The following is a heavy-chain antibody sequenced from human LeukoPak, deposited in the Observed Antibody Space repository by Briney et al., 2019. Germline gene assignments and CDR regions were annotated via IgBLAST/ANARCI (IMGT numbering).Heavy chain of an antibody. CDR2: IGGSGGST. CDR3: ARSSGSYRPFDS. Sequence: GGSLRLSCAASGFTFSSYAMSWVRQAPGKGLEWVSGIGGSGGSTYYADSVKGRFTISRDNSKNTLYLQMNSLRAEDTAVYYCARSSGSYRPFDSWGQGTLVTVSS. CDR1: GFTFSSYA. D-gene: IGHD3-22*01. V-gene: IGHV3-23*01. J-gene: IGHJ4*02.